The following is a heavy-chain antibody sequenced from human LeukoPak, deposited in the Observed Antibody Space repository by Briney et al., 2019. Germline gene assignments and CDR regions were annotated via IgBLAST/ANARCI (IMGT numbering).Heavy chain of an antibody. CDR2: INHSGST. D-gene: IGHD2-21*01. J-gene: IGHJ4*02. CDR1: GGSISSYY. V-gene: IGHV4-34*01. Sequence: SETLSLTCTVSGGSISSYYWSWIRQPPGKGLEWIGEINHSGSTNYNPSLKSRVTISVDTSKNQFSLKLSSVTAADTAVYYCARHLWFDYWGQGTLVTVSS. CDR3: ARHLWFDY.